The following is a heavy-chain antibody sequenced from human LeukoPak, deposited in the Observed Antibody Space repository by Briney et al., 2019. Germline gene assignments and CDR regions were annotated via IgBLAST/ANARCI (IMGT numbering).Heavy chain of an antibody. CDR3: ARETPRRGETRDGYR. CDR1: GFTFSDYY. CDR2: ISSSGSTI. V-gene: IGHV3-11*04. D-gene: IGHD5-24*01. J-gene: IGHJ4*02. Sequence: PGGSLRLSCAASGFTFSDYYMSWIRQAPGKGLEWVSYISSSGSTIYYADSVKGRFTTSRDNPKNLLFLQINSLRVEDTAVYYCARETPRRGETRDGYRWGQGTVVTVSS.